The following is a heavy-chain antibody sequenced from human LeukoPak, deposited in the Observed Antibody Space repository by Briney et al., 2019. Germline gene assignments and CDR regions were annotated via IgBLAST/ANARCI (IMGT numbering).Heavy chain of an antibody. Sequence: GSLRLSCAASGFTFSSYSMNWVRQAPGKGLEWIGSGSTYYNPSLKSRVTISVDTSKNQFSLKLSSVTAADTAVYYCASARSCSSTSCYMEVPRGYYFDYWGQGTLVTVSS. CDR1: GFTFSSYS. J-gene: IGHJ4*02. CDR2: SGST. V-gene: IGHV4-34*01. D-gene: IGHD2-2*02. CDR3: ASARSCSSTSCYMEVPRGYYFDY.